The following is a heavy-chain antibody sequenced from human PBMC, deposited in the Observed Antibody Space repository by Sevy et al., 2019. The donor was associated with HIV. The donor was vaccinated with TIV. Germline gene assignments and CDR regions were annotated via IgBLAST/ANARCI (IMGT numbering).Heavy chain of an antibody. CDR2: IKQDESEK. CDR1: GFTFSTYW. J-gene: IGHJ4*02. CDR3: ARGNSGSFDY. D-gene: IGHD3-22*01. V-gene: IGHV3-7*04. Sequence: GSLRLSCAASGFTFSTYWMHWVRQAPGKGLEWVANIKQDESEKYYVASVKGRFTISRDNAKNSLYLQMNSLGPGDTAVYYCARGNSGSFDYWGQGTLVTVSS.